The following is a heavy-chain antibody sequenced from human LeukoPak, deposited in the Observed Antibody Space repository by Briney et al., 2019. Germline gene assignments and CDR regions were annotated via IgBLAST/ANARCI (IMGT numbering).Heavy chain of an antibody. D-gene: IGHD2-15*01. CDR1: GYTFTSYG. J-gene: IGHJ3*02. Sequence: APVKVSCKASGYTFTSYGISWVRQAPGQGLEWMGWISAYNGNTNYAQKLQGRVTMTTDTSTSTAYMELRSLRSDDTAVYYCARDPGYCSGGSCHAFDIWGQGTMVTVSS. V-gene: IGHV1-18*01. CDR2: ISAYNGNT. CDR3: ARDPGYCSGGSCHAFDI.